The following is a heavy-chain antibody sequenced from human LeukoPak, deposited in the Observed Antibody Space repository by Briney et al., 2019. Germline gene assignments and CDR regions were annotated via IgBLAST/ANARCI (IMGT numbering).Heavy chain of an antibody. D-gene: IGHD3-22*01. CDR3: ATYDSSGTRVDY. J-gene: IGHJ4*02. CDR1: GGSFSGYY. Sequence: SETLSLTCAVYGGSFSGYYWSWIRQPPGKGLEWIGEINHSGSTNYNPSLKSRVTIPVDTSKNQFSLKLSSVTAADTAVYYCATYDSSGTRVDYWGQGTLVTVSS. V-gene: IGHV4-34*01. CDR2: INHSGST.